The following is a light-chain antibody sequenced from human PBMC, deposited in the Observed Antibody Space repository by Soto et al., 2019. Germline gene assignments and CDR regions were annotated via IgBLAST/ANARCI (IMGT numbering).Light chain of an antibody. CDR3: ATWESSLSAVV. V-gene: IGLV1-51*01. CDR1: SSNIGNNY. Sequence: QSALTQPPSVSAAPGQKVTISCSGSSSNIGNNYVSWFQQLPGAAPRLLIYADYNRPSGIPDRFSGSKSGTSATLGITGVQAGDEADYYCATWESSLSAVVFGGGTKLTVL. J-gene: IGLJ2*01. CDR2: ADY.